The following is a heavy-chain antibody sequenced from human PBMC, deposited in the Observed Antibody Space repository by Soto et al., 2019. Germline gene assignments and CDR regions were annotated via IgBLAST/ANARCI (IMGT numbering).Heavy chain of an antibody. CDR2: IIPIFGTA. J-gene: IGHJ5*02. V-gene: IGHV1-69*13. D-gene: IGHD3-22*01. CDR1: GGTFSSYA. Sequence: GASVKVSCKASGGTFSSYAISWVRQAPGQGLEWMGGIIPIFGTANYAQKFQGRVTITADESTSTAYMELSSLRSEDTAVYYCGSDGKPDSSGYVWFDPWGQGTLGTVSS. CDR3: GSDGKPDSSGYVWFDP.